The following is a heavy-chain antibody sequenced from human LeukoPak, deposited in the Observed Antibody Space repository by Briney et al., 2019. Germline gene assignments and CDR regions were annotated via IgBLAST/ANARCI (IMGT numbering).Heavy chain of an antibody. Sequence: SETLSLTCTLSGGSLSDYWWSWIRQPPGKGLEWIGNIYHSGSTNYRPSLKSRVTLSVDSSKNQFSLKLSSVTTADTAVYYCARRRHYYDSSGYYHGGMDVWGQGSTVTVSS. CDR1: GGSLSDYW. D-gene: IGHD3-22*01. CDR2: IYHSGST. CDR3: ARRRHYYDSSGYYHGGMDV. J-gene: IGHJ6*02. V-gene: IGHV4-59*08.